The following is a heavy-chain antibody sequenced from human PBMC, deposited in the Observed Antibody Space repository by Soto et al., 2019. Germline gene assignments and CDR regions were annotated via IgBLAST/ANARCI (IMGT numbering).Heavy chain of an antibody. Sequence: GGSLRLSCAASGFTFISYAMHWVRQAPGKELEWVAIISYDGSNKYYVDSVKGRFTISRDNSKNTVYLQMNSLRGEDTAVYYCARATAPGGFSWFDPWGQGTRVTVSS. CDR1: GFTFISYA. J-gene: IGHJ5*02. D-gene: IGHD3-16*01. CDR2: ISYDGSNK. V-gene: IGHV3-30-3*01. CDR3: ARATAPGGFSWFDP.